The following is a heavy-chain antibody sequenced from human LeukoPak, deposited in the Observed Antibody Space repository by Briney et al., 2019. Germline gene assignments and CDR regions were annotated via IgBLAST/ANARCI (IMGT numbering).Heavy chain of an antibody. CDR3: ARHLTSTIVGFDY. CDR2: IYYSGST. Sequence: PSETLSLTCTVSGGSISSSSYYWGWIRQPPGKGLEWIGSIYYSGSTYYNPSLKSRVTISVDTSKNQFSLKLSSVTAADTAVYYCARHLTSTIVGFDYWGQGTLVTVSS. D-gene: IGHD5/OR15-5a*01. J-gene: IGHJ4*02. CDR1: GGSISSSSYY. V-gene: IGHV4-39*01.